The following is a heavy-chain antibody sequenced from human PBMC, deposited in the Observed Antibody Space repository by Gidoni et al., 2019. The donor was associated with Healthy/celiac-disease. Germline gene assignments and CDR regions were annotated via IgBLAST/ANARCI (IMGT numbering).Heavy chain of an antibody. V-gene: IGHV3-21*01. D-gene: IGHD2-2*01. Sequence: EVQLVESGGGLVKPGGSLRLSCAASGFTFSRYSMNWVRQAPGKGLEWVSSISSSSSYIYYADSVKGRFTISRDNAKNSLYLQMNSLRAEDTAVYYCARGLFYIDIVVVPAHDYWGQGTLVTVSS. CDR3: ARGLFYIDIVVVPAHDY. CDR1: GFTFSRYS. CDR2: ISSSSSYI. J-gene: IGHJ4*02.